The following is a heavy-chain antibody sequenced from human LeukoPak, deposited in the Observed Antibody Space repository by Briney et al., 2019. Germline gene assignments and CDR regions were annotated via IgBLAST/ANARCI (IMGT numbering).Heavy chain of an antibody. D-gene: IGHD4-23*01. J-gene: IGHJ4*02. CDR3: ARWAYYGGKIDY. CDR2: IYYSGST. V-gene: IGHV4-59*01. Sequence: SETLSLTCTVSGGSISSYYWSWIRQPPGKGLEWIGYIYYSGSTNYNPSLKSRVTISVDTSKNQFSLKLSSVTAVDTAVYYCARWAYYGGKIDYWGQGTLVTVSS. CDR1: GGSISSYY.